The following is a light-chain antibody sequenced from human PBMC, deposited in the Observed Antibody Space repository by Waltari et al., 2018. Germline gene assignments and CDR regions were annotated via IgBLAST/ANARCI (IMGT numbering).Light chain of an antibody. CDR3: HSRDASGVGGT. V-gene: IGLV3-19*01. CDR2: DNN. CDR1: SLRSCS. Sequence: TQDPAVSVALGQTVRITCHGDSLRSCSAGWYQQRPGQAPKLVLYDNNNRPSGVPDRFSGSRSDNTASLTVTGAQAEDEGHYYCHSRDASGVGGTFGGGTKLTVL. J-gene: IGLJ2*01.